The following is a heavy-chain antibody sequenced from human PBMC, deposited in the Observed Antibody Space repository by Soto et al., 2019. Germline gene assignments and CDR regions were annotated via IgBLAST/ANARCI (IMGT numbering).Heavy chain of an antibody. CDR1: GGSFSGYH. D-gene: IGHD3-16*01. CDR3: ARLRFSIQYYYYMDV. J-gene: IGHJ6*03. Sequence: QVQLQQWGAGLLKPSETLSLTCAVYGGSFSGYHWSWIRQPPGKGLEWIGEINPSGSTNYNPSLKSRLTISVDKPKNQFSLKLSSVTAADTAVYYCARLRFSIQYYYYMDVWGKGTPVTVSS. V-gene: IGHV4-34*01. CDR2: INPSGST.